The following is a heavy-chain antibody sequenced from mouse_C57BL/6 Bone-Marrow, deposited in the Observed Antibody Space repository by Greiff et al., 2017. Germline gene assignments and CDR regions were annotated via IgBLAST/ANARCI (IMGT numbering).Heavy chain of an antibody. CDR2: IDPENGDT. CDR1: GFNIKDDY. J-gene: IGHJ3*01. CDR3: TTTYDYDDGFAY. D-gene: IGHD2-4*01. Sequence: VQLQQSGAELVRPGASVKLSCTASGFNIKDDYMHWVKQRPEQGLEWIGRIDPENGDTEYASKFQGKATITADTSSNTAYLQLSSLTSEDTAVYYCTTTYDYDDGFAYWGQGTLVTVSA. V-gene: IGHV14-4*01.